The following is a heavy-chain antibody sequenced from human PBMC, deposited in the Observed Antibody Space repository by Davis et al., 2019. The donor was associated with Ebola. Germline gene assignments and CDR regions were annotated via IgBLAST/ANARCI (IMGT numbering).Heavy chain of an antibody. CDR3: ARVDYGDYALFDY. V-gene: IGHV3-33*08. CDR2: IWYDGSNK. D-gene: IGHD4-17*01. CDR1: GFTFSTYA. J-gene: IGHJ4*02. Sequence: GGSLRLSCAASGFTFSTYAMHWVRQAPGKGLEWVAVIWYDGSNKYYADSVKGRFTISRDNSKNTLYLQMNSLRAEDTAVYYCARVDYGDYALFDYWGQGTLVTVSS.